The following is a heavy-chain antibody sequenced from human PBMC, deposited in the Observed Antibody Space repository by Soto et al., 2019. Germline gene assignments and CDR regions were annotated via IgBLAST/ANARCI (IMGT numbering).Heavy chain of an antibody. Sequence: ASVKVSCKASGYSFTSLDINWVRQTAGQGLEWMGWIQPSTGRTGYAQKFQGRVTMTRDTSINTAYMELTTLTSDDTAFYYCARGVSAGVDYWGQGTLVTVSS. V-gene: IGHV1-8*01. D-gene: IGHD1-26*01. J-gene: IGHJ4*02. CDR3: ARGVSAGVDY. CDR2: IQPSTGRT. CDR1: GYSFTSLD.